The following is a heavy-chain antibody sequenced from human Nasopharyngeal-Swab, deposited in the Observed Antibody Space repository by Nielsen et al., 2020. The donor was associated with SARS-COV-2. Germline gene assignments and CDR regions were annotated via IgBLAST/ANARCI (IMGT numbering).Heavy chain of an antibody. CDR3: ARDLGGFGGY. CDR2: IWYDGSNK. J-gene: IGHJ4*02. V-gene: IGHV3-33*01. D-gene: IGHD4-23*01. Sequence: GESLKISCAAPGLTFSNYGMHWVRQAPGKGLEWVALIWYDGSNKYYADSVKGRFTISRDNVKNMLYLQMNNLGPEDTAVYYCARDLGGFGGYWGQGTLATVSS. CDR1: GLTFSNYG.